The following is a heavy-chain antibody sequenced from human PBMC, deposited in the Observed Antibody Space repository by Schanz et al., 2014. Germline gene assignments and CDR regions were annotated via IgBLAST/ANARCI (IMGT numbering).Heavy chain of an antibody. CDR2: IYYSGST. D-gene: IGHD3-9*01. CDR1: GDSISSSY. J-gene: IGHJ3*02. V-gene: IGHV4-59*01. Sequence: QVQLQESGPGLVKPSETLSLTCKVSGDSISSSYWSWIRQPPGKGLEWIGYIYYSGSTNSNPSLTSRVTMSVDTSKNQFSLNLSSVTAADTAVYFCARVGGDILTGDDAFDIWGHGTMVTVSS. CDR3: ARVGGDILTGDDAFDI.